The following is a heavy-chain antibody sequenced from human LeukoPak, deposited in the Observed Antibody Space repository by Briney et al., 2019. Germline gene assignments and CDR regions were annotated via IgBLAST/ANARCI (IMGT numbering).Heavy chain of an antibody. CDR2: IAYDGSRA. V-gene: IGHV3-33*01. Sequence: GGSLRLSCAGSGFTFGGYGMHWFRQTPGKGLEWVAVIAYDGSRAFYADSVKGRFTISRDNSKNTMSVQMDALRAEDTAVYYCTRYKHDPFESWGHGTLVTASS. J-gene: IGHJ4*01. CDR3: TRYKHDPFES. D-gene: IGHD3-9*01. CDR1: GFTFGGYG.